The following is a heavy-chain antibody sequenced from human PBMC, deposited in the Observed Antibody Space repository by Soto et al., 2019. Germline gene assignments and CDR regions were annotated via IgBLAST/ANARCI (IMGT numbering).Heavy chain of an antibody. Sequence: GESLKISFAASGFTFSSYSMNWVRQAPGKGLEWVSSISSSSSYIYYADSVKGRFTISRDNAKNTVYLQMGSLRPEDMAVYYCARRARPDFYYMDVWGKGTTVTVSS. D-gene: IGHD6-6*01. J-gene: IGHJ6*03. CDR3: ARRARPDFYYMDV. CDR2: ISSSSSYI. V-gene: IGHV3-21*01. CDR1: GFTFSSYS.